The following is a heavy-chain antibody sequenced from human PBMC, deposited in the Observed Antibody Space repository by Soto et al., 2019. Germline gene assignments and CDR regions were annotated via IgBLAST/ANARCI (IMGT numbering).Heavy chain of an antibody. D-gene: IGHD3-16*01. CDR2: ISDDSSYI. CDR3: ATPYYFNH. V-gene: IGHV3-21*06. J-gene: IGHJ1*01. CDR1: GFMFSAYT. Sequence: GSLRLSCAASGFMFSAYTMNWVRQAPGKGLEWLSSISDDSSYIDYADSLRGRSTVSRDNARNSLYLQIDSLGVEDTAVYYCATPYYFNHWGPGTLVTVPQ.